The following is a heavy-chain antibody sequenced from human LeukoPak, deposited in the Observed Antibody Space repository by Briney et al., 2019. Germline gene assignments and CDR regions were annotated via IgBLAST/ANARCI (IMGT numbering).Heavy chain of an antibody. J-gene: IGHJ4*02. D-gene: IGHD6-25*01. CDR3: AKRAAYYFDY. CDR1: GFXFSSYT. V-gene: IGHV3-23*01. CDR2: ISGSGGST. Sequence: GGSLRLSCAASGFXFSSYTMSWVRQAPGKGLEWVSSISGSGGSTYNADSEKGRFTISRDNSKTTLYLQMNSLRAEDTAVYYCAKRAAYYFDYWGQGTMVTVSS.